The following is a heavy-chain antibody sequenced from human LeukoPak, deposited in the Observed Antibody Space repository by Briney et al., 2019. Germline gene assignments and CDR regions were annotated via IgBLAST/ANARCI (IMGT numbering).Heavy chain of an antibody. V-gene: IGHV1-8*03. CDR1: GYTFTSYD. Sequence: ASVKVSCKASGYTFTSYDINWVRQATGQGLEWMGWMNPNSGNTGYAQKFQGRVTITRNTSISTAYMELSSLRSEDTAVYYCARVLQQYQLLSYYYYMDVWGKGTTVTVSS. CDR2: MNPNSGNT. CDR3: ARVLQQYQLLSYYYYMDV. D-gene: IGHD2-2*01. J-gene: IGHJ6*03.